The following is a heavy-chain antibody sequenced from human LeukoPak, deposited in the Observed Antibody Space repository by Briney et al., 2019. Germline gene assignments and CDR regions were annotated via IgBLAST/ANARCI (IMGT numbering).Heavy chain of an antibody. Sequence: GGSLRLSCAASGFILSGYWMHWVRQAPGKGLVWVSRIGPDGTGITYADSVKGRFTISRDIAKNTVYLQMNSLRAEDAALYYCTRVQAGRSGLMDVWGRGTTVTVSS. V-gene: IGHV3-74*01. J-gene: IGHJ6*02. D-gene: IGHD2-8*02. CDR2: IGPDGTGI. CDR1: GFILSGYW. CDR3: TRVQAGRSGLMDV.